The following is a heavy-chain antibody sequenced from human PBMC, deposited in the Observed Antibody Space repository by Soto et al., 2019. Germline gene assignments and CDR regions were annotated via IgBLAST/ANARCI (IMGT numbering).Heavy chain of an antibody. Sequence: QVQLQQWGAGLLKPSETLSLTCAVYGGSFSGYYWSWIRQPPGKGLEWIGEIKHSGSTNYNPSLKSRVTISVDTSKNQFSLKLSSVTAADTAVYYCARDRDAKLEQLVRGGNYFDYWGQGTLVTVSS. J-gene: IGHJ4*02. CDR3: ARDRDAKLEQLVRGGNYFDY. CDR1: GGSFSGYY. CDR2: IKHSGST. D-gene: IGHD6-13*01. V-gene: IGHV4-34*01.